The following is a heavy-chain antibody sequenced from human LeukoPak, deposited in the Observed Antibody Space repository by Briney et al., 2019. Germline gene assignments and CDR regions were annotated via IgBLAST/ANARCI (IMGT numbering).Heavy chain of an antibody. J-gene: IGHJ3*02. CDR2: ISGSGGST. D-gene: IGHD3-22*01. CDR1: GFTFSSYA. V-gene: IGHV3-23*01. CDR3: AREDAPYDSSGYDAFDI. Sequence: GGSLRLSCAASGFTFSSYAMSWVRQAPGKGLEWVSAISGSGGSTYYADSVKGRFTISRDNSKNTLYLQMNSLRAEDTAVYYCAREDAPYDSSGYDAFDIWGQGTMVTVSS.